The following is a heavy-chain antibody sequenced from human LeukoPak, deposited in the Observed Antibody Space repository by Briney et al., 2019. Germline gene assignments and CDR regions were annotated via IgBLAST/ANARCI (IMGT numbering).Heavy chain of an antibody. CDR2: IYHSGST. Sequence: SETLSLTCTVSHYSISSTYYWGWIRQPPGEGLEWIASIYHSGSTHYNPSLKGRVTISIDTPKNQFSLKMNSVTAADTAMYFCARVGKAYCGADCYPPGAFDIWGQGTMVSVSS. D-gene: IGHD2-21*02. J-gene: IGHJ3*02. V-gene: IGHV4-38-2*02. CDR1: HYSISSTYY. CDR3: ARVGKAYCGADCYPPGAFDI.